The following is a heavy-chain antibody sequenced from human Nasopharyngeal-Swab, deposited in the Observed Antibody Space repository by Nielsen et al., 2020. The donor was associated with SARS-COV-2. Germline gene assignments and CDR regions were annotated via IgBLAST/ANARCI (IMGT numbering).Heavy chain of an antibody. V-gene: IGHV1-3*01. CDR1: GYTFTSYY. CDR3: ARVFYDPLTGFYFDH. J-gene: IGHJ4*02. CDR2: INAGNGDT. Sequence: ASVKVSCKASGYTFTSYYMHWVRQAPGQRLEWMGWINAGNGDTQYSQRFQGRFTITRDTSASTAYMELSSLRSEDTAVYFCARVFYDPLTGFYFDHWGQGALVTVSS. D-gene: IGHD3-9*01.